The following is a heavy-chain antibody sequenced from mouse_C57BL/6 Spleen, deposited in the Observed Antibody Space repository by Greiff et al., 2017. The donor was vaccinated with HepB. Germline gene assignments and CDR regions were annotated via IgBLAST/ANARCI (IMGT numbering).Heavy chain of an antibody. Sequence: VQRVESGAELVRPGTSVKMSCKASGYTFTNYWIGWAKQRPGHGLEWIGDIYPGGGYTNYNEKFKGKATLTADKSSSTAYMQFSSLTSEDSAIYYCARERDYGNWYFDVWGTGTTVTVSS. D-gene: IGHD2-1*01. CDR1: GYTFTNYW. CDR3: ARERDYGNWYFDV. CDR2: IYPGGGYT. V-gene: IGHV1-63*01. J-gene: IGHJ1*03.